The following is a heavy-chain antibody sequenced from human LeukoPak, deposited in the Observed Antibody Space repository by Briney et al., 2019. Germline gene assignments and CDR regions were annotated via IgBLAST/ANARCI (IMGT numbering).Heavy chain of an antibody. CDR1: GVTFGSYW. CDR2: IKQDGSEK. CDR3: ARARWYSSGWWTNDY. J-gene: IGHJ4*02. D-gene: IGHD6-19*01. V-gene: IGHV3-7*01. Sequence: GGSLRLSCAASGVTFGSYWMTWVRQAPGKGLEWVANIKQDGSEKYYVDSVKGRFTISRDNAKKSLYLQMSSLRAEDTAVYYCARARWYSSGWWTNDYWGQGTLVTVSS.